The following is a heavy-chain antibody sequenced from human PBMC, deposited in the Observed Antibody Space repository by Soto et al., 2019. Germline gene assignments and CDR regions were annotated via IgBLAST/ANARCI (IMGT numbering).Heavy chain of an antibody. J-gene: IGHJ4*02. CDR3: AKTDGYEVEY. D-gene: IGHD5-18*01. CDR1: GYSFVSYW. Sequence: RKISCKGSGYSFVSYWIAWVRQMPGKGLEWMGSIYPGDSDTTYSPSIQGQVTISADKSSTTVYLQWNTLKASDTAMYYCAKTDGYEVEYWGQGTQVTVSS. V-gene: IGHV5-51*01. CDR2: IYPGDSDT.